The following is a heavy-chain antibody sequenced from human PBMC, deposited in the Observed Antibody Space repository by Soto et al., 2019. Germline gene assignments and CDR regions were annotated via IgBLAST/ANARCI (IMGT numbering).Heavy chain of an antibody. V-gene: IGHV3-33*01. Sequence: PLRLSCAASGFTFRSYGMHWIRQAPGKGLEWVAVIWYDGSNKYYADSVKGRFTISRDNSKNTLYLQMNSLRAEDTAVYYCARDPYDFWSGDAFDIWGQGTMVSVSS. CDR3: ARDPYDFWSGDAFDI. CDR2: IWYDGSNK. D-gene: IGHD3-3*01. CDR1: GFTFRSYG. J-gene: IGHJ3*02.